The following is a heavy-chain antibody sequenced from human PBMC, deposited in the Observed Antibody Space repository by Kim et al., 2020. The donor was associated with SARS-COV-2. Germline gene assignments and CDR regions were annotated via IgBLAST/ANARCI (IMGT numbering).Heavy chain of an antibody. CDR2: IYSGGST. D-gene: IGHD3-22*01. V-gene: IGHV3-53*01. Sequence: GSLRLSCAASGFTVSSNYMSWVRQAPGKGLEWVSVIYSGGSTYYADSVKGRFTISRDNSKNTLYLQMNSLRAEDTAVYYCAAGDSSGYSPFDYWGQGTLVTVSS. CDR3: AAGDSSGYSPFDY. J-gene: IGHJ4*02. CDR1: GFTVSSNY.